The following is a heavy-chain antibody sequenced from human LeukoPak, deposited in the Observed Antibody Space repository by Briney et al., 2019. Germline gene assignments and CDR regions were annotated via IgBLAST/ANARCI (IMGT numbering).Heavy chain of an antibody. CDR3: ARSNQADDY. CDR1: XXYW. D-gene: IGHD1-14*01. V-gene: IGHV3-74*01. Sequence: XXYWMHWVRQVPGKGLVWVARINPGGSSITYADSVKGRFTISRDNAKNTLYLQMDSLRAEDTGVYYCARSNQADDYWGQGTLVTVSS. J-gene: IGHJ4*02. CDR2: INPGGSSI.